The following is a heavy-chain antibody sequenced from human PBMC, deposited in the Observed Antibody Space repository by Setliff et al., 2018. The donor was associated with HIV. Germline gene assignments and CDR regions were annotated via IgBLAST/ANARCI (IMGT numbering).Heavy chain of an antibody. J-gene: IGHJ4*02. CDR1: GGTFSSYV. Sequence: ASVKVSCKASGGTFSSYVISWGRQAPGQGLEWMGGIIPIFGTANNAQKFQGRVTITADESTSTAYMELSSLRSDDTAVYYCARKYCTNGVCYKTGEFDYWGQGTLVTVSS. D-gene: IGHD2-8*01. V-gene: IGHV1-69*13. CDR3: ARKYCTNGVCYKTGEFDY. CDR2: IIPIFGTA.